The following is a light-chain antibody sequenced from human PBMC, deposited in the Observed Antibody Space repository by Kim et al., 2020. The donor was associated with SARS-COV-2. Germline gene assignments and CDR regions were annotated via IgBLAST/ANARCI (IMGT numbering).Light chain of an antibody. CDR1: NIVRRN. J-gene: IGLJ3*02. CDR2: RDY. CDR3: QVWDSSTWV. Sequence: SVALGQTASITCGGNNIVRRNVHWYQQRPGQPPVLVIYRDYNRPSGIPERFSGSNSGNTATLTISRAQDGDEADYYCQVWDSSTWVFGGGTQLTVL. V-gene: IGLV3-9*01.